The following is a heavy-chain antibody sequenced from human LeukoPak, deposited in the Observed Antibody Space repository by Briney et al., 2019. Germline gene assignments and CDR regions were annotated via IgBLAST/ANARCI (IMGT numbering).Heavy chain of an antibody. V-gene: IGHV3-23*01. Sequence: PGGSLRLSCAASGFTFRSYAMSWVRQAPGKGLEWVSAISGSGGSTYYADSVKGRFTISRDNSKNTLYLQMNSLRAEDTAVYYCAKDPTNLGYCSRGSCYLYVPWGQGTLVTVSS. CDR2: ISGSGGST. CDR3: AKDPTNLGYCSRGSCYLYVP. CDR1: GFTFRSYA. J-gene: IGHJ5*02. D-gene: IGHD2-15*01.